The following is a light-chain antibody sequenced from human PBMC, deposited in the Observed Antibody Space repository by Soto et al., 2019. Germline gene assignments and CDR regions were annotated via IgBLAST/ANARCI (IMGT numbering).Light chain of an antibody. J-gene: IGKJ5*01. CDR1: QGISSY. CDR2: AAS. CDR3: LQDYNYPIT. V-gene: IGKV1-8*01. Sequence: AIRMTQSPSSFSASTGDRVTITCRASQGISSYLAWYQQKPGKAPKLLIYAASTLQSGVQSRFSGSGSGTDFTLTISCLQSEDFATYYCLQDYNYPITFGQGTRLEI.